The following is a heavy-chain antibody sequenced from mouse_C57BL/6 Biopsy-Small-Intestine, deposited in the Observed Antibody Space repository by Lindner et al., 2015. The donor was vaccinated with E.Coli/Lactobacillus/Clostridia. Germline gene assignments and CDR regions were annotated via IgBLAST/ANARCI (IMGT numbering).Heavy chain of an antibody. J-gene: IGHJ2*01. CDR2: FYPRSGSI. CDR3: ARHEGGSYYYGSNYFDY. CDR1: GYTFTEYT. V-gene: IGHV1-62-2*01. Sequence: VQLQESGAELVKPGASVKLSCKASGYTFTEYTIHWVKQRSGQGLEWIGWFYPRSGSIKYNEKFKDKATLTADKSSSTVYMELSRLTSEDSAVYFCARHEGGSYYYGSNYFDYWGQGSTLTVSS. D-gene: IGHD1-1*01.